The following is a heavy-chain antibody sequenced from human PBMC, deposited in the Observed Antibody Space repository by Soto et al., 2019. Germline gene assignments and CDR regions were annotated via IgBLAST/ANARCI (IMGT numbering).Heavy chain of an antibody. Sequence: PGGSLRLSCAASGFTFSSYSMNWVRQAPGKGLEWVSYISSSSSTIYYADSVKGRFTISRDNAKNSLYLQMNSLRAEVTAVYYWARLYYYDSSGPGGWFDPWGQGTLVTVSS. CDR3: ARLYYYDSSGPGGWFDP. CDR2: ISSSSSTI. CDR1: GFTFSSYS. D-gene: IGHD3-22*01. V-gene: IGHV3-48*01. J-gene: IGHJ5*02.